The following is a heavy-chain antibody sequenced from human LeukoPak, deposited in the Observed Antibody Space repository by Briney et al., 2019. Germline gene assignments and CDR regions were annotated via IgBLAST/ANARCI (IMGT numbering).Heavy chain of an antibody. CDR2: IYYSGST. V-gene: IGHV4-59*01. CDR3: ARVARGYYYYMDV. Sequence: SETLSLTCTVSGCSLSSYYWNWIRQPPGKGLEWIGYIYYSGSTNYNPSLKSRVTISVDTSKNQFSLKLSSVTAADTAVYYCARVARGYYYYMDVWGKGTTVTVSS. CDR1: GCSLSSYY. D-gene: IGHD2-15*01. J-gene: IGHJ6*03.